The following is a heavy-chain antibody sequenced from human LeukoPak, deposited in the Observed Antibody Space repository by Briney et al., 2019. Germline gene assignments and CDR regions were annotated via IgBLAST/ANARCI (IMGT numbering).Heavy chain of an antibody. D-gene: IGHD4-17*01. CDR3: ARGDYGDYADLRN. CDR2: INPNSGGT. J-gene: IGHJ4*02. Sequence: ASVKVSCKASGYTFTGYYMHWVRQAPGQGLEWMGWINPNSGGTSYAQKFQGRVTMTRDTSISTAYMELSRLRSDDTAVYYCARGDYGDYADLRNWGQGTLVTVSS. V-gene: IGHV1-2*02. CDR1: GYTFTGYY.